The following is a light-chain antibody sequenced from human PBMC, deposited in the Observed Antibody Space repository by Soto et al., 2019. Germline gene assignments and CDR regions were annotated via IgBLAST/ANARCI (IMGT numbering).Light chain of an antibody. CDR1: SSNIGAGYD. CDR2: GNS. CDR3: QSNDSALSALYV. Sequence: QSVLTQPPSVSGAPGQRVTISCTGSSSNIGAGYDVHWYQQLPGTAPKLLIYGNSNRPSGVPDRFSGSNSGTSASLAITGLQAEDEADYYCQSNDSALSALYVFGTGTKVTVL. V-gene: IGLV1-40*01. J-gene: IGLJ1*01.